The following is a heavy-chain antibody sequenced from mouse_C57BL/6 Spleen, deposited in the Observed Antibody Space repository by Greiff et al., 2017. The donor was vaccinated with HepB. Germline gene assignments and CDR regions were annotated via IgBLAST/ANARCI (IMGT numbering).Heavy chain of an antibody. CDR1: GFTFSDYY. V-gene: IGHV5-16*01. CDR3: ARDDAMDY. Sequence: EVKVVESEGGLVQPGRSMKLSCTASGFTFSDYYMAWVRQVPEKGLEWVANINYDGSSTYYLDSLKSRFIISRDNAKNILYLQMSSLKSEDTATYYCARDDAMDYWGQGTSVTVSS. CDR2: INYDGSST. J-gene: IGHJ4*01.